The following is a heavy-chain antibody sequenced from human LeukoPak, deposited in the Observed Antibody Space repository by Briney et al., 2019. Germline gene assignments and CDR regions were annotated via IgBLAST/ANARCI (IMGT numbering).Heavy chain of an antibody. J-gene: IGHJ4*02. CDR1: GFTVSSNY. CDR2: IYSGGST. D-gene: IGHD3-3*01. CDR3: ARDFGGYDFWSGYLDY. Sequence: GGSLRLSCAASGFTVSSNYMSWVRQAPGKGLEWVSVIYSGGSTYYADSVKGRFTISRDNSKNTLYLQMNSLRAEDTAVYYCARDFGGYDFWSGYLDYWGQGTLVTVSS. V-gene: IGHV3-53*05.